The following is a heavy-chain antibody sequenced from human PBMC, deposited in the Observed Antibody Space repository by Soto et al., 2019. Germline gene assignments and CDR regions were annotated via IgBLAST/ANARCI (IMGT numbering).Heavy chain of an antibody. CDR3: AKGLDLASLDF. Sequence: EVQLLESGGTLVQPGGSLRLSCVASGFTFSTHTMNWVRQAPGKGLEWVSRLTADSDDTSYADSIKGRFTISRDNSKNTLSLQMNSLRAEDPATYSCAKGLDLASLDFWGQGALVTVSS. D-gene: IGHD1-7*01. CDR2: LTADSDDT. V-gene: IGHV3-23*01. J-gene: IGHJ4*02. CDR1: GFTFSTHT.